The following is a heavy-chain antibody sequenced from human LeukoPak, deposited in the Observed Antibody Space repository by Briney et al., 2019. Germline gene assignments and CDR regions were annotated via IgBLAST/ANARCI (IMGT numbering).Heavy chain of an antibody. V-gene: IGHV4-59*01. Sequence: SETLSLTCSVSGGSISTYYWNWIRQTPGKGLEWIGHISYGNTDYNPSLKSRVTISVDTSKNQFSLKLTSVTAADTAVYYCARDKAHSYGRYFDPWGQGALVTVSS. J-gene: IGHJ5*02. CDR2: ISYGNT. D-gene: IGHD5-18*01. CDR3: ARDKAHSYGRYFDP. CDR1: GGSISTYY.